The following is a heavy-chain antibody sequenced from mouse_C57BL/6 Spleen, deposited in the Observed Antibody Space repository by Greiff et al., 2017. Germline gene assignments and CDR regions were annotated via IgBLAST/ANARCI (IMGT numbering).Heavy chain of an antibody. V-gene: IGHV1-53*01. J-gene: IGHJ2*01. Sequence: QVQLQQPGTELVKPGASVKLSCKASGYTFTSYWMHWVKQRPGPGLEWIGNINPSNGGTNYNEKFKSKATLTVDKSSGTAYMQLSSLTSEDSAVYYCARGYYGSRYYFDYWGQGTTLTVSS. D-gene: IGHD1-1*01. CDR2: INPSNGGT. CDR1: GYTFTSYW. CDR3: ARGYYGSRYYFDY.